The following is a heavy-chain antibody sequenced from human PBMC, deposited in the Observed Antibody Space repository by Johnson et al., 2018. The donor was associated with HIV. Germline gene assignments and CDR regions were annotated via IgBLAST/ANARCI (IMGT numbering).Heavy chain of an antibody. Sequence: QVQLVESGGGLIQPGGSLRLSCAASGFTFTSYGMHWVRQAPGKGLEWVAFIRYDGSNKYYAASVTGRFTISRDNSKNTLDLQMNSLRAEDTAVYDCAKVSSQSSSWYDAFDIWGQGTMVTVSS. CDR1: GFTFTSYG. CDR2: IRYDGSNK. D-gene: IGHD6-13*01. V-gene: IGHV3-30*02. J-gene: IGHJ3*02. CDR3: AKVSSQSSSWYDAFDI.